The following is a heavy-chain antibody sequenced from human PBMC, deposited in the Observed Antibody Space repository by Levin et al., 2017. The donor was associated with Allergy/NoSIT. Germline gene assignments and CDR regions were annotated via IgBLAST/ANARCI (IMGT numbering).Heavy chain of an antibody. Sequence: GESLKISCAASGFTFSNAWMSWVRQAPGKGLEWVGRVKNKRDGGTTDYAAPVKGRFTISRDDSKNTLYLQMNNLESEDTAVYYCTTQRFGELLYSDYWGQGTLVTVSS. J-gene: IGHJ4*02. V-gene: IGHV3-15*01. CDR2: VKNKRDGGTT. CDR3: TTQRFGELLYSDY. D-gene: IGHD3-10*01. CDR1: GFTFSNAW.